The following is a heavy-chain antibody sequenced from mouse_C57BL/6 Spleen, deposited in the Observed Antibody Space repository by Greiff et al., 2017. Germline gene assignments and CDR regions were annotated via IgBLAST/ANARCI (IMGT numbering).Heavy chain of an antibody. CDR1: GYTFTSYW. Sequence: QVQLQQPGAELVRPGSSVKLSCKASGYTFTSYWMHWVKQRPIQGLEWIGNIDPSDSETHYNQKFKDKATLTVDKSSSTAYMQLRSLTSEDSAVYYCAREVPSYGSSSGYFDYWGQGTTLTVSS. D-gene: IGHD1-1*01. CDR3: AREVPSYGSSSGYFDY. V-gene: IGHV1-52*01. CDR2: IDPSDSET. J-gene: IGHJ2*01.